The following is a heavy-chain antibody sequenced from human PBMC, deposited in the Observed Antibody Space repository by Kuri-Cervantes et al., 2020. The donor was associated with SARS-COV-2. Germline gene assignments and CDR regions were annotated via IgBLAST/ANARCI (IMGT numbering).Heavy chain of an antibody. V-gene: IGHV4-59*11. J-gene: IGHJ5*02. D-gene: IGHD4/OR15-4a*01. CDR3: ARDPNANHNNWFDP. CDR2: IYYSGST. CDR1: GGSISSHY. Sequence: SETLSLTCAVSGGSISSHYWGWIRQPPGKGLEWIGYIYYSGSTNYNPSLKSRVAISVGTSKNQFSLKLSSVTAADTAVYYCARDPNANHNNWFDPWGQGTLVTVSS.